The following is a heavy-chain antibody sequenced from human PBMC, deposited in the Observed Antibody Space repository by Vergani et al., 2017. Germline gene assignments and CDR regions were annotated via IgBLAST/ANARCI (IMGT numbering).Heavy chain of an antibody. CDR1: GFTFSSYA. V-gene: IGHV3-23*01. CDR3: AKDGRDSSGWYGRDY. D-gene: IGHD6-19*01. J-gene: IGHJ4*02. CDR2: ISGSGGST. Sequence: EVQLLESGGGLVQPGGSLRLSCAASGFTFSSYAMSWVRQAPGKGLEWVSAISGSGGSTYYADSVKGRFTISRDNSKNTLYLQMNSLRAEDTAVCYCAKDGRDSSGWYGRDYWGQGTLVTVSS.